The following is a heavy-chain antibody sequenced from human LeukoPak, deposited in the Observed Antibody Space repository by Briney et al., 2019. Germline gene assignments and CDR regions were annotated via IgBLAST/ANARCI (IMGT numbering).Heavy chain of an antibody. Sequence: GASVKVSCKASGYTFTSYDINWVRQATGQGLEWMGWMSPNSGNTGYAQKFQGRVTMTRNTSISTAYMELSSLRSEDTAVYYCARMGSGWYRGEYYFDYWGQGTLVTVSS. CDR2: MSPNSGNT. V-gene: IGHV1-8*01. CDR1: GYTFTSYD. J-gene: IGHJ4*02. D-gene: IGHD6-19*01. CDR3: ARMGSGWYRGEYYFDY.